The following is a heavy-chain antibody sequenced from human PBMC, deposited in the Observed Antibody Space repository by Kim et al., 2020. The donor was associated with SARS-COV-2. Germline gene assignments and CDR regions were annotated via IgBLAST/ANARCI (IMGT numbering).Heavy chain of an antibody. J-gene: IGHJ6*03. CDR3: TRSQESNSGSYHYYYYYYMDV. CDR2: IRSKANSYAT. D-gene: IGHD1-26*01. V-gene: IGHV3-73*01. CDR1: GFTFSGSA. Sequence: GGSLRLSCAASGFTFSGSAMHWVRQASGKGLEWVGRIRSKANSYATAYAASVKGRFTISRDDSKNTAYLQMNSLKTEDTAVYYCTRSQESNSGSYHYYYYYYMDVWGKGTTVTVSS.